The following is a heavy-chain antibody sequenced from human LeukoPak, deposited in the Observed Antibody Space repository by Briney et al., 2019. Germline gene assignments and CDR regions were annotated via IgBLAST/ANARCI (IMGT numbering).Heavy chain of an antibody. CDR2: IYYSGST. D-gene: IGHD3-22*01. CDR1: GGSISSYY. CDR3: ARSDPTYYYDSSGYYLDY. V-gene: IGHV4-59*01. Sequence: SETLSLTCTVSGGSISSYYWSWIRQPPGKGLEWIGYIYYSGSTNYNPSLKRRVTISVDTSKNQFSLKLSSVTAADTAVYYCARSDPTYYYDSSGYYLDYWGQGTLVTVSS. J-gene: IGHJ4*02.